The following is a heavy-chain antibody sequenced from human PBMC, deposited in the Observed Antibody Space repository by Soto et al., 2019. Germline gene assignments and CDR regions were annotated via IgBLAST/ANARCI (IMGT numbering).Heavy chain of an antibody. Sequence: GXSLRLACAASGFILSHYAMHWFRQAPGKGLERVALISYDGTYIYYADSVKGRFTMSRDNAKNSLYLQMNSLRVDDTAVYYCARDLASATGTFDYWGQGTLVTVSS. J-gene: IGHJ4*02. V-gene: IGHV3-30-3*01. CDR2: ISYDGTYI. CDR1: GFILSHYA. CDR3: ARDLASATGTFDY. D-gene: IGHD1-1*01.